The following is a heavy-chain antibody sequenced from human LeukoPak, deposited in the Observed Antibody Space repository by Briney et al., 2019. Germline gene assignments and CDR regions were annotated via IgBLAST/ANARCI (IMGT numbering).Heavy chain of an antibody. V-gene: IGHV4-59*01. CDR2: IYYSGST. D-gene: IGHD2-21*02. J-gene: IGHJ4*02. CDR1: GGSISSYY. CDR3: ARAYCGGDCHPFDY. Sequence: SETLSLTCTVSGGSISSYYWSWIRQPPGKGLEWIGYIYYSGSTNYNPSLKSRVTISVDTPKNQFSLKLSSVTAADTAVYYCARAYCGGDCHPFDYWGQGTLVTVSS.